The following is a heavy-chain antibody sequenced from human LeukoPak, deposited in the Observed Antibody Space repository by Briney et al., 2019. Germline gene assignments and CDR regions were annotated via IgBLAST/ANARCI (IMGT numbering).Heavy chain of an antibody. CDR1: GYTFTSYY. CDR2: INPNSGGT. V-gene: IGHV1-2*02. CDR3: ARRGGSGWYRDWFDP. J-gene: IGHJ5*02. D-gene: IGHD6-19*01. Sequence: ASVKVSCKASGYTFTSYYMHWVRQAPGQGLEWMGWINPNSGGTNYAQKFQGRVTMTRDTSISTAYMELSRLRSDDTAVYYCARRGGSGWYRDWFDPWGQGTLVTVSS.